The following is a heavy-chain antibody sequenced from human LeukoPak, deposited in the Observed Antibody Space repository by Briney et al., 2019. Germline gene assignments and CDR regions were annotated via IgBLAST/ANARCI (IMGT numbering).Heavy chain of an antibody. V-gene: IGHV3-7*01. CDR3: ARARGDGYQWYFDL. D-gene: IGHD5-24*01. J-gene: IGHJ2*01. CDR1: GFTFSSYW. CDR2: IKQDGREK. Sequence: PGGSLRLSCAASGFTFSSYWMNWVRRAPGKGLEWVANIKQDGREKNYVDFVKGRFTISRDNAKNSLDLQMNSLRAEDTATYYCARARGDGYQWYFDLWGRGTLVTVSS.